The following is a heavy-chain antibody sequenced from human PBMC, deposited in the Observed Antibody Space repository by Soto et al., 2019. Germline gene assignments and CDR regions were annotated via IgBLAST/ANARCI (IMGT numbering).Heavy chain of an antibody. V-gene: IGHV5-10-1*01. D-gene: IGHD2-15*01. J-gene: IGHJ5*02. CDR3: ARQTRGCSGGSCYSDWFDP. CDR2: IDPSDSYT. CDR1: GYSFTSYW. Sequence: GESLKISCKGSGYSFTSYWISWVRQMPGKGLEWMGRIDPSDSYTNYSPSFQGHVTTSADKSISTAYLQWSSLKASDTAMYYCARQTRGCSGGSCYSDWFDPWGQGTLVTAPQ.